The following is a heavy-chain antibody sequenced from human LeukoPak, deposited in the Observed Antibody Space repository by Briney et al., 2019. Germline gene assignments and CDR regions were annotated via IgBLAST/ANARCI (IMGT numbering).Heavy chain of an antibody. CDR1: GFTFSRHW. CDR2: INTDGSTT. CDR3: AREVQRGSYRDDC. D-gene: IGHD1-26*01. J-gene: IGHJ4*02. V-gene: IGHV3-74*03. Sequence: GGSLRLSCAASGFTFSRHWMHWVRQAPGKGLVWVSRINTDGSTTTYADSVKGRFNISRDNAKNTLYLQMNSLGVEDTAVYYCAREVQRGSYRDDCWGQGTLVTVSS.